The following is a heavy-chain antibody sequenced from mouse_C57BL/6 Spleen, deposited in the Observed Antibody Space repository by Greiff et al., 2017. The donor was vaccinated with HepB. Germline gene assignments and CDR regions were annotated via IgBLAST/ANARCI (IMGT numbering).Heavy chain of an antibody. CDR1: GFTFSDYG. CDR3: ARSGSTMVTTSAYYAMDY. D-gene: IGHD2-1*01. Sequence: EVKLVESGGGLVKPGGSLKLSCAASGFTFSDYGLHWVRQAPEKGLEWVAYISSGSSTIYYADTVKGRFTISRDNAKNTLFLQMTSLRSEDTAMYYCARSGSTMVTTSAYYAMDYWGQGTSVTVSS. CDR2: ISSGSSTI. V-gene: IGHV5-17*01. J-gene: IGHJ4*01.